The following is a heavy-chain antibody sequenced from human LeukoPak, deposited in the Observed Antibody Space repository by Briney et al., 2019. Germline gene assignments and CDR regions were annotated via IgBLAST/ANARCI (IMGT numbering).Heavy chain of an antibody. J-gene: IGHJ4*02. CDR2: IIPIFGTA. CDR1: GGTFSSYA. V-gene: IGHV1-69*13. CDR3: ARGDFWSGNYPPFDY. D-gene: IGHD3-3*01. Sequence: SVKVSCKASGGTFSSYAISWVRQAPGQGLEWMGGIIPIFGTANYAQKFQVRVTITADESTSTAYMELSSLRSEDTAVYYCARGDFWSGNYPPFDYWGQGTLVTVSS.